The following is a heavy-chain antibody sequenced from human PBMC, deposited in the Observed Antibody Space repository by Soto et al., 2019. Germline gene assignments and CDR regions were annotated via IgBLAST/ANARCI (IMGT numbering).Heavy chain of an antibody. CDR1: GGSISSNTYS. D-gene: IGHD3-16*02. V-gene: IGHV4-39*01. CDR3: AGIVATIVNWFDP. CDR2: ISYSGTT. Sequence: QLQLQESGPRLVKPSETLSLTCTVSGGSISSNTYSWGWIRQPPGKGLEWIASISYSGTTYYNPSLKSRVTISADTSKNQFYLKLTSVTAADTAMYFCAGIVATIVNWFDPWGQGTLITVSS. J-gene: IGHJ5*02.